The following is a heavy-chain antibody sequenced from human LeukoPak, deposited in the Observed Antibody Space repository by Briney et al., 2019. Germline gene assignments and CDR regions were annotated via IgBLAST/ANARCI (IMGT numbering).Heavy chain of an antibody. V-gene: IGHV3-23*01. Sequence: GGSLRLSCAASGFTFSTYAMSRVRQAPGKGLEWVSGISGSATYTHYADSVKGRFTISRDNSKNTLYLQMNSLRAEDTAVYYCAKRKEASGTYHYYGMDVWGKGTTVTVSS. CDR1: GFTFSTYA. CDR2: ISGSATYT. J-gene: IGHJ6*04. D-gene: IGHD6-13*01. CDR3: AKRKEASGTYHYYGMDV.